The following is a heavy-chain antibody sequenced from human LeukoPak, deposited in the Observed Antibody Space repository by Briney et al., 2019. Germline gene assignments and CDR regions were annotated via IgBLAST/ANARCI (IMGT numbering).Heavy chain of an antibody. D-gene: IGHD3-22*01. J-gene: IGHJ5*02. CDR1: GGTFSSYA. V-gene: IGHV1-69*13. CDR3: ARDGGGDYYDSSGYYYH. Sequence: SVKVSCKASGGTFSSYAISWVRQAPGQGLEWMGGIIPIFGTANYAQKFQGRVTITADESTSTAYMELSSLRSEDTAVYYCARDGGGDYYDSSGYYYHWGQGTLVTVSS. CDR2: IIPIFGTA.